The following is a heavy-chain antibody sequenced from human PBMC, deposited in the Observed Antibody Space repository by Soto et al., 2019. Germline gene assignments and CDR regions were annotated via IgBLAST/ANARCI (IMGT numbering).Heavy chain of an antibody. CDR1: GYNFNNYH. CDR3: ALGCVGACYSNLGDH. J-gene: IGHJ4*01. V-gene: IGHV1-2*02. Sequence: AFVKVSCKTSGYNFNNYHFHRVRQAPGQGLEWMGWINPNSGGTNFAQKLQGRVSMTRDPSTGTGFMELRSLKSEDKAVYYGALGCVGACYSNLGDHWG. D-gene: IGHD2-21*02. CDR2: INPNSGGT.